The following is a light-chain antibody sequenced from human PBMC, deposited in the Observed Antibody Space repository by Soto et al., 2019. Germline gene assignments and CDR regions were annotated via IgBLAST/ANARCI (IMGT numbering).Light chain of an antibody. CDR2: DVS. CDR3: SSYTSSSMGYV. J-gene: IGLJ1*01. V-gene: IGLV2-14*01. CDR1: SSDVGGYNY. Sequence: QSALTQPASVSGSPGQSITMSCTGTSSDVGGYNYVSWYQQHPGKAPKLMIYDVSNRPSGVSNRFSGSKSGNTASLTISGLQAEDEADYYCSSYTSSSMGYVFGTGTKLTVL.